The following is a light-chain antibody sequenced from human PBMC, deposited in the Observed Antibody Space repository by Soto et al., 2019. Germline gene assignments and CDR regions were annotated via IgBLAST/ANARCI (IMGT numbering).Light chain of an antibody. Sequence: EIVLTQSPGSLSLSPGQRATLSCRASQSVDTTFFAWYQKKPGQAPRLLIYGASKRATGIPDRFSGSGSGTDFTLIISRLEPDDFGVYYCQQYMSSVTFGQGTKVEIK. J-gene: IGKJ1*01. CDR1: QSVDTTF. CDR2: GAS. V-gene: IGKV3-20*01. CDR3: QQYMSSVT.